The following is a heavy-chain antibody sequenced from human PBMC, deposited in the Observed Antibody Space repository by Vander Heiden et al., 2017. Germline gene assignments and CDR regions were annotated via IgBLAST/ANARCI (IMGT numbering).Heavy chain of an antibody. CDR3: AGTTVVTPVHAFDI. D-gene: IGHD4-17*01. Sequence: QVQLVQSGAEVKKPGSSVKVSCKASGGTFSSYAIRWVRQAPGQGLEWMGGIIPIFGTANYAQKFQGRVTITADESTSTAYMELSSLRSEDTAVYYCAGTTVVTPVHAFDIWGQGTMVTVSS. CDR2: IIPIFGTA. V-gene: IGHV1-69*01. CDR1: GGTFSSYA. J-gene: IGHJ3*02.